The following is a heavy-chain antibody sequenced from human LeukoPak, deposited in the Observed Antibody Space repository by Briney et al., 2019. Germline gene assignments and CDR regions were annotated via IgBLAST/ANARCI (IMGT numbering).Heavy chain of an antibody. CDR3: ARAFVTAAGFFDT. Sequence: GGSLRLSCAASGSTVSSSCMSWVRQAPGKGLEWVSVIYSGGNTYYSDSVKGRFTISRDNSVNTLYLQMNSLRTEDTAMYYCARAFVTAAGFFDTWGRGTLVTVSS. V-gene: IGHV3-66*02. CDR2: IYSGGNT. D-gene: IGHD6-13*01. J-gene: IGHJ4*02. CDR1: GSTVSSSC.